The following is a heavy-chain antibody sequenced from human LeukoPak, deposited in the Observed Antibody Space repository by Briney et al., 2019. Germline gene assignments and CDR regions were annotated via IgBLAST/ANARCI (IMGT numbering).Heavy chain of an antibody. D-gene: IGHD2-2*02. CDR3: AKICSSTSCYSPPRGAFDI. V-gene: IGHV3-21*01. CDR1: GFTFSSYS. J-gene: IGHJ3*02. CDR2: ISSSSSYI. Sequence: PGGSLRLSCAASGFTFSSYSMNWVRQAPGKGLEWVSSISSSSSYIYYADSVKGRFTISRDNSKNTLYLQMNSLRAEDTAVYYCAKICSSTSCYSPPRGAFDIWGQGTMVTVSS.